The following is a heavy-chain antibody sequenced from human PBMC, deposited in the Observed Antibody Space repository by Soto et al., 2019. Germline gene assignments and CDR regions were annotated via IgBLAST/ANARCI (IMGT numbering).Heavy chain of an antibody. Sequence: SETLSLTCTVSGGSISSGGYYWSWIRQHPGKGLEWIGYIYYSGSTYYNPSLKSRVTISVDTSKNQFSLKLSSVTAADTAVYYCAREGITMPRVSGAFDIWGQGTMVTGSS. CDR3: AREGITMPRVSGAFDI. CDR2: IYYSGST. CDR1: GGSISSGGYY. V-gene: IGHV4-31*03. J-gene: IGHJ3*02. D-gene: IGHD3-10*01.